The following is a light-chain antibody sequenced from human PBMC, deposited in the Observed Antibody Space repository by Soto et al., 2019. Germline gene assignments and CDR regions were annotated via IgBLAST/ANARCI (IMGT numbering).Light chain of an antibody. CDR1: SSDVGGYNY. CDR2: EVS. J-gene: IGLJ1*01. Sequence: QSALTQPASVSGSPGQSITISCTGTSSDVGGYNYVSWYQQHPGKAPKLMIYEVSNRPSGVSNRFSGSKSGNTASLTISGLQAEDEADYYCSSYTSRSTLGYVFGAGTKLTVL. V-gene: IGLV2-14*01. CDR3: SSYTSRSTLGYV.